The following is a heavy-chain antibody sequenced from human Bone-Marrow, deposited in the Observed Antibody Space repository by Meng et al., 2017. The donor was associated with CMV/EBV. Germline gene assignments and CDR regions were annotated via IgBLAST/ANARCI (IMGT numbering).Heavy chain of an antibody. CDR2: ISNSGSTI. J-gene: IGHJ3*02. Sequence: GESLKISCAASGFTFSSYAMSWVRQAPGKGLEWISYISNSGSTIKYADSVKGRFTISRDNAKNSLYLQIDSLRAEDTAIYYCARDKAAATWYDAFDMWGQGTMVTVSS. V-gene: IGHV3-48*03. CDR3: ARDKAAATWYDAFDM. D-gene: IGHD6-13*01. CDR1: GFTFSSYA.